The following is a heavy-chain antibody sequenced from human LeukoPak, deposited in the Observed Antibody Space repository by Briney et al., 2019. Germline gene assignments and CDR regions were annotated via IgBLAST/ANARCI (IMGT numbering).Heavy chain of an antibody. CDR2: INSDGSTT. J-gene: IGHJ4*02. CDR3: ARDGDIAAVDY. D-gene: IGHD6-13*01. Sequence: GGSLRLPCAASGFTFSSYWMHWVRQAPGKGLVWVSRINSDGSTTYYADSVKGRFTISRDNAKNTLYLHMNSVRAEDTAVYYCARDGDIAAVDYWGQGTLVTVSS. CDR1: GFTFSSYW. V-gene: IGHV3-74*01.